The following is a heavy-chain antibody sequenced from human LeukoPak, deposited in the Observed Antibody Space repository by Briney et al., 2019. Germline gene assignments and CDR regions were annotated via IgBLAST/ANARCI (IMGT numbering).Heavy chain of an antibody. Sequence: GGSLRLSCKGSGYSFTSCWIGWVRQMPGKGLEWMGIIYPGDSDTRYSPSFQGQVTISADKSISTAYLQWSSLKASDTAMYYCTRRGYCSGGSCYIFDYWGQGTLVTVSS. CDR2: IYPGDSDT. J-gene: IGHJ4*02. D-gene: IGHD2-15*01. CDR3: TRRGYCSGGSCYIFDY. V-gene: IGHV5-51*01. CDR1: GYSFTSCW.